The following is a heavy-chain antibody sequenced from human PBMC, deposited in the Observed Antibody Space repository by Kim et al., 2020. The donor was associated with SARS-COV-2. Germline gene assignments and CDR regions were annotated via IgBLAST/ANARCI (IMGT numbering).Heavy chain of an antibody. J-gene: IGHJ4*02. CDR2: ISAYNGNT. Sequence: ASVKVSCKASGYTFTSYGISWVRQAPGQGLEWMGWISAYNGNTNFAQKLQGRVTMTTDTSTSTAYMELRSLRSDDTAVYYCAREAPNYYDSSGYYLGGDYWGQGTLVTVSS. D-gene: IGHD3-22*01. CDR3: AREAPNYYDSSGYYLGGDY. CDR1: GYTFTSYG. V-gene: IGHV1-18*04.